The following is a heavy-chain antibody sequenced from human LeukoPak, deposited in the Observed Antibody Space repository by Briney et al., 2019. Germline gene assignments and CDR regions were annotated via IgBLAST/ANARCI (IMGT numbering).Heavy chain of an antibody. CDR2: IIPIFGTA. CDR1: GGTFSSYA. CDR3: ARGAVGATDGGFDY. J-gene: IGHJ4*02. V-gene: IGHV1-69*05. D-gene: IGHD1-26*01. Sequence: SVKVSCKASGGTFSSYAISWVRQAPGQGLEWMGGIIPIFGTANYAQKFQGRVTITTDESTSTAYMELSSLRSEDTAVYYCARGAVGATDGGFDYWGQGTLVTVSS.